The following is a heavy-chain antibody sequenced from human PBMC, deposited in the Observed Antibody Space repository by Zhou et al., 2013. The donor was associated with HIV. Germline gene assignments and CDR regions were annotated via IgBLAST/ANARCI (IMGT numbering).Heavy chain of an antibody. CDR1: GYTFIDFF. Sequence: QVQLVQSGAEVKKPGASVKVSCKASGYTFIDFFIHWVRQAPGRGLEWMGWVSPNTGGTNYAQSFQGRVTMTLDTSINTAYMELNRLRSDDTAVYYCAGYASGYNWLRYWGQGTLVTVSS. D-gene: IGHD5-12*01. V-gene: IGHV1-2*02. CDR2: VSPNTGGT. CDR3: AGYASGYNWLRY. J-gene: IGHJ4*02.